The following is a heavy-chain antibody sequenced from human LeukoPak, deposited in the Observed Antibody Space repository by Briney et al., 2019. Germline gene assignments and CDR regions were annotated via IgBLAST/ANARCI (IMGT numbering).Heavy chain of an antibody. CDR1: GGTFSSYA. V-gene: IGHV1-18*01. J-gene: IGHJ4*02. CDR3: ARLDTAMATPDY. Sequence: ASVKVSCKASGGTFSSYAISWVRQAPGQGLEWMGWISAYNGNTNYAQKLQGRVTMTTDTSTSTAYMELRSLRSDDTAVYYCARLDTAMATPDYWGQGTLVTVSS. CDR2: ISAYNGNT. D-gene: IGHD5-18*01.